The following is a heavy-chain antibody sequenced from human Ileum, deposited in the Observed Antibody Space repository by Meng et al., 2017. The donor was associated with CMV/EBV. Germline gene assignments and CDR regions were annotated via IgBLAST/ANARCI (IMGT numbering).Heavy chain of an antibody. CDR1: GFSLTSGNYY. V-gene: IGHV4-30-4*08. D-gene: IGHD2-15*01. J-gene: IGHJ4*02. CDR3: VRQVVAASFDY. Sequence: VHLQQSRPVLVDTTHPLSLTSSLHGFSLTSGNYYWICTRKPPGWGLEWIAYSHYSGSPYHKPSLNSRVTISLDTSKNQFSMNLSSVTATDSAVHYCVRQVVAASFDYWGQGALVTVSS. CDR2: SHYSGSP.